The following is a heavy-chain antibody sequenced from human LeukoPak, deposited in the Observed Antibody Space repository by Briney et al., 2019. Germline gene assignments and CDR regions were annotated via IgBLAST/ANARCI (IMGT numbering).Heavy chain of an antibody. CDR3: ARDGWYSGSYDAFDI. D-gene: IGHD1-26*01. J-gene: IGHJ3*02. CDR2: ISGSGGST. V-gene: IGHV3-23*01. Sequence: GGSLRLSCAASGFTFSSYAMSWVRQAPGKGLEWVSAISGSGGSTYYADSVKGRFTISRDNAKNSLYLQMNSLRAEDTAVYYCARDGWYSGSYDAFDIWGQGTMVTVSS. CDR1: GFTFSSYA.